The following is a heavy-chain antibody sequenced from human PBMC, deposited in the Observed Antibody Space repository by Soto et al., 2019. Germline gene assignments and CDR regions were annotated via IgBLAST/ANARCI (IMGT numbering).Heavy chain of an antibody. V-gene: IGHV3-21*01. CDR3: ARVRSGGSGYFDY. J-gene: IGHJ4*02. CDR2: ISDISSHI. CDR1: GFTFSIYT. Sequence: PGGSLRLSCAASGFTFSIYTMTWVRQAPGKGLEWVSSISDISSHIYYSDSVKGRITVSRDNAKNSLYLEVSSLRAEDTAVYYCARVRSGGSGYFDYWGQGTLVTVSS. D-gene: IGHD2-15*01.